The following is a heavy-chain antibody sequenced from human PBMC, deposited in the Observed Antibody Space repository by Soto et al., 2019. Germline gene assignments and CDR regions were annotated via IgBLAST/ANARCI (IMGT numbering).Heavy chain of an antibody. CDR1: GGSISSGDYY. V-gene: IGHV4-30-4*01. CDR2: IYYSGST. D-gene: IGHD6-6*01. J-gene: IGHJ6*02. CDR3: ARASSIAARFYYYYYGMDA. Sequence: SETLSLTCTVSGGSISSGDYYWSWIRQPPGKGLEWIGYIYYSGSTYYNPSLKSRVTISVDTSKNQFSLKLSSVTAADTAVYYCARASSIAARFYYYYYGMDAWGQGTTVTVSS.